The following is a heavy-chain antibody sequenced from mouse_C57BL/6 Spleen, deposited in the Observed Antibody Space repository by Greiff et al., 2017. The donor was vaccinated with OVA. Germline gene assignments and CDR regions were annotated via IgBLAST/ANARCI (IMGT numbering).Heavy chain of an antibody. CDR2: IRNKANGYTT. D-gene: IGHD3-2*02. CDR3: ASLRQLRLPFAY. V-gene: IGHV7-3*01. J-gene: IGHJ3*01. CDR1: GFTFTDYY. Sequence: DVKLQESGGGLVQPGGSLSLSCAASGFTFTDYYMSWVRQPPGKALEWLGFIRNKANGYTTEYSASVKGRFTISRDNSQSILYLQMNALRAEDSATYYCASLRQLRLPFAYWGQGTLVTVSA.